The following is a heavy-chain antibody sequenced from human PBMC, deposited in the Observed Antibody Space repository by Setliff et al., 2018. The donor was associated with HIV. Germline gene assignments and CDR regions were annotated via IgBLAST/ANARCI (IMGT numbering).Heavy chain of an antibody. CDR1: GYTFTNYW. CDR3: ARHINSYWYGDGMDV. J-gene: IGHJ6*02. Sequence: GESLKISCKGSGYTFTNYWIGWVRQMPGKGLEWMGIIYPGDSDARYSPSFQGQVTISADKSIRTAYLQWSSLKASDTATYYCARHINSYWYGDGMDVWGQGTTVTVSS. CDR2: IYPGDSDA. D-gene: IGHD2-8*02. V-gene: IGHV5-51*01.